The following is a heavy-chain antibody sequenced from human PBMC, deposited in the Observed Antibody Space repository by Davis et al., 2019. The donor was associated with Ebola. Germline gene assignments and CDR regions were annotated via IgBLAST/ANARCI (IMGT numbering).Heavy chain of an antibody. CDR1: GFTFSSYA. V-gene: IGHV3-23*01. D-gene: IGHD6-13*01. J-gene: IGHJ6*02. Sequence: GESLKISCAASGFTFSSYAMSWVRQAPGKGLEWVSAISGSGGSTYYADSVKGRFTISRDDSKNTAYLQMNSLKTEDTAVYYCTRRQQLGYGMDVWGQGTTVTVSS. CDR3: TRRQQLGYGMDV. CDR2: ISGSGGST.